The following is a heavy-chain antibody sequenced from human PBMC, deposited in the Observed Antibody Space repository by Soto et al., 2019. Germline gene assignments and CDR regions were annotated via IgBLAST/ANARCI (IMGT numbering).Heavy chain of an antibody. Sequence: QVQLVESGGGVVQPGRSLRLSCAASGFTFSSYGMHWVRQAPGKGLEWVAVISYDGSNKYYADSVKGRFTISRDNSKNTLYLQMNSLRAEDTAVYYCAKGVGATRDYYWGQGTLVTVSS. CDR1: GFTFSSYG. CDR2: ISYDGSNK. D-gene: IGHD1-26*01. V-gene: IGHV3-30*18. J-gene: IGHJ4*02. CDR3: AKGVGATRDYY.